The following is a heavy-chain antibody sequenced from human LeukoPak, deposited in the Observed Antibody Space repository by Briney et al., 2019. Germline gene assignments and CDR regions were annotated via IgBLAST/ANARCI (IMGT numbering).Heavy chain of an antibody. J-gene: IGHJ4*02. Sequence: PGGSLRLSCAASGFTFDDYGMSWVRQAPGKGLEWVSGINWNGGSTGYADSVKGRFTISRDNAKNSLYLQMNSLRAEDTALYYCAGDTSSSYGSGSDYWGQGTLVTVSS. D-gene: IGHD3-10*01. V-gene: IGHV3-20*04. CDR1: GFTFDDYG. CDR2: INWNGGST. CDR3: AGDTSSSYGSGSDY.